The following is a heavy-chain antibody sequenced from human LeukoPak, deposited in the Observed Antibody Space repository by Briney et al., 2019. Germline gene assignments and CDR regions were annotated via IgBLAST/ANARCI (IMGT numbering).Heavy chain of an antibody. CDR2: IYYNGIA. CDR3: GREVGGDYDYVWGSYRQPQPFDY. D-gene: IGHD3-16*02. V-gene: IGHV4-38-2*02. Sequence: SETLSLTCTVSGYSITSGYYWGWIRQAPGKRLEWIGNIYYNGIAYYNPSLKSRVSISVDTSKNKFSLKLSSVTAADTAVYYCGREVGGDYDYVWGSYRQPQPFDYWGQGALVTVSS. J-gene: IGHJ4*02. CDR1: GYSITSGYY.